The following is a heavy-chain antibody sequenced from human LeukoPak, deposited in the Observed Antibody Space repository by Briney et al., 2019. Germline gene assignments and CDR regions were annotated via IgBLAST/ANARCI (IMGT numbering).Heavy chain of an antibody. CDR2: IYYSGST. D-gene: IGHD6-13*01. CDR1: GGSISSSSYY. Sequence: SETLSLSCTVSGGSISSSSYYWGWIRQPPGKGLEWIGSIYYSGSTYYNPSLKSRVTISVDTSKNQFSLKLSSVTAADTAVYYCARRYSSSWYPFDYWGQGTLVTVSS. J-gene: IGHJ4*02. V-gene: IGHV4-39*01. CDR3: ARRYSSSWYPFDY.